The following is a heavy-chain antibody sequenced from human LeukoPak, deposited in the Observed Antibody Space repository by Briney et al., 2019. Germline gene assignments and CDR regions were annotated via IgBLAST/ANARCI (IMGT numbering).Heavy chain of an antibody. J-gene: IGHJ4*02. CDR3: ATADILTGYDRGY. CDR1: GFTFSSYA. Sequence: GGSLRLSCVASGFTFSSYAMNWVRQAPGKGLEWVSSISSSSSYIYYADSVKGRFTISRDNAKNSLYLQMNSLRAEDTAVYYCATADILTGYDRGYWGQGTLVTVSS. CDR2: ISSSSSYI. V-gene: IGHV3-21*01. D-gene: IGHD3-9*01.